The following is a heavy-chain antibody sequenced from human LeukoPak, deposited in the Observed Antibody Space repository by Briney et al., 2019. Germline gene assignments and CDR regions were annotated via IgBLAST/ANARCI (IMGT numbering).Heavy chain of an antibody. CDR2: ISSSSSTI. CDR3: ARDASIVGATTWFDP. V-gene: IGHV3-48*04. Sequence: GGSLRLSCAASGFTFSSYSMNWVRQAPGKGLEWVSYISSSSSTIYYADSVKGRFTISRDNAKNSLYLQMNSLRAEDTAVYYCARDASIVGATTWFDPWGQGTLVTVSS. D-gene: IGHD1-26*01. J-gene: IGHJ5*02. CDR1: GFTFSSYS.